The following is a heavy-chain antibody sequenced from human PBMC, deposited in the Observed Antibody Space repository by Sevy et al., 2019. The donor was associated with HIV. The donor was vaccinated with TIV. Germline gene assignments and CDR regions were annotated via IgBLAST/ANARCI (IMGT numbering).Heavy chain of an antibody. Sequence: GESLKISCRGPGYTFTNYWIGWVRQMPGKGLEWMGIIYPGDSDTRYSPSFQGQVPISADKSISTAYLQWSSLKASDTAMYYCARYPIVVVPAAEYYFDYWGQGTLVTVSS. J-gene: IGHJ4*02. CDR2: IYPGDSDT. CDR3: ARYPIVVVPAAEYYFDY. CDR1: GYTFTNYW. V-gene: IGHV5-51*01. D-gene: IGHD2-2*01.